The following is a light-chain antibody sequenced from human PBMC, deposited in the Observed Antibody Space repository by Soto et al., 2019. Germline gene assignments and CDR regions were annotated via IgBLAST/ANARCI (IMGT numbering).Light chain of an antibody. V-gene: IGKV3-20*01. J-gene: IGKJ2*01. CDR3: HQYGASPRT. CDR2: GAS. Sequence: EIVLTQSPGTLSLSPGERATLSCRASQSVSNNYLGWYQWKPGQAPRLLIFGASSRATGIPDRFGGSGSGTDFTLTISRLEPEDFAVYYCHQYGASPRTFGQGTKLEIK. CDR1: QSVSNNY.